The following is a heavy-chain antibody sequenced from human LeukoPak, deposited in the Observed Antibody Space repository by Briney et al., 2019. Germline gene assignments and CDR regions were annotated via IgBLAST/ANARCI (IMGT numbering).Heavy chain of an antibody. J-gene: IGHJ3*02. Sequence: SVKVSCKASGGTFSSYAISWVRQAPGQGLEWMGGIIPIFGTANYAQKFQGRVTITADESTSTAYMELSSLRSEDTAVYYCARGTTYYYDSSGYPGAFDIWGQGTMVTVSS. V-gene: IGHV1-69*13. D-gene: IGHD3-22*01. CDR2: IIPIFGTA. CDR3: ARGTTYYYDSSGYPGAFDI. CDR1: GGTFSSYA.